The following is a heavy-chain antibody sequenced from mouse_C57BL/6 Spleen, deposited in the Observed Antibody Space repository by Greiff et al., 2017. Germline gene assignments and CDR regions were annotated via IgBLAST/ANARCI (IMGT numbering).Heavy chain of an antibody. J-gene: IGHJ4*01. V-gene: IGHV7-3*01. CDR3: ARSISLYAMDY. CDR1: GFTFTDYY. CDR2: IRNKANGYTT. Sequence: EVQVVESGGGLVQPGGSLSLSCAASGFTFTDYYMSWVRQPPGKALEWLGFIRNKANGYTTEYSASVKGRFTISRDNSQRILYLQMNALRAEDSATYYCARSISLYAMDYWGQGTSVTVSS.